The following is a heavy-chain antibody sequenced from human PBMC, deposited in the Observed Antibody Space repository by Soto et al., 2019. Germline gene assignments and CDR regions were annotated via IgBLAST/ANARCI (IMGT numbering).Heavy chain of an antibody. J-gene: IGHJ5*02. CDR3: ARYSAVRGLIVWFDP. Sequence: GESLKISCKGSGYSFTSYWISWVRQMPGKGLEWMGRIDPSDSYTTYSPSFQGHVTISADKSISTAYLQWTNLEASDTAMYYCARYSAVRGLIVWFDPWGQGTLVTVYS. D-gene: IGHD3-10*01. V-gene: IGHV5-10-1*01. CDR1: GYSFTSYW. CDR2: IDPSDSYT.